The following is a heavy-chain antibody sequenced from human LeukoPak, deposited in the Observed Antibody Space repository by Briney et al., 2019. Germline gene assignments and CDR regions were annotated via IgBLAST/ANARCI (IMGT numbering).Heavy chain of an antibody. D-gene: IGHD5-12*01. CDR3: TRALGYPYYAMDV. V-gene: IGHV1-3*01. CDR1: GYTFTAYV. Sequence: ASVKVSCKASGYTFTAYVMHWVRQAPGQRLEWMGWVNAGNGNTKYSQEFQGRVTTTRDTFANTIYMELSSLRSEDTAVYYCTRALGYPYYAMDVWGQGTTVTVSS. CDR2: VNAGNGNT. J-gene: IGHJ6*02.